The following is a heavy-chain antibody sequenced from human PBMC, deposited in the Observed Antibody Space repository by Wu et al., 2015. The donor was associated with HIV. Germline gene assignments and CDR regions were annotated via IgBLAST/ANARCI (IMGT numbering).Heavy chain of an antibody. CDR2: MNHYSGNT. J-gene: IGHJ3*02. CDR3: ARGVITFGGVIVISAFDI. CDR1: GYTFSSYD. V-gene: IGHV1-8*01. Sequence: QVQLVQSGAEVKKPGASVKVSCKASGYTFSSYDINWVRQATGQGLEWMGRMNHYSGNTDYAQNFQGRVTMTTDTSTSTAYMELRSLRSDDTAVYYCARGVITFGGVIVISAFDIWGQGTMVTVSS. D-gene: IGHD3-16*02.